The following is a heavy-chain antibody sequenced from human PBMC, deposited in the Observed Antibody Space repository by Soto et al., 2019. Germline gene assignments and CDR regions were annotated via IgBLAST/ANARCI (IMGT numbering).Heavy chain of an antibody. J-gene: IGHJ5*02. CDR1: DGSLSDDY. D-gene: IGHD1-1*01. CDR3: SRGNDAYKGGRT. CDR2: IHPSGST. V-gene: IGHV4-34*02. Sequence: QVQLQQWGAGLLKPSETLSLTCAVYDGSLSDDYYTWTRQSPGKGLEWIGEIHPSGSTYYNPFLKTRLTLSQDTSKKQYSPNLISVTAADTGEYYCSRGNDAYKGGRTWGQGTLVTVSS.